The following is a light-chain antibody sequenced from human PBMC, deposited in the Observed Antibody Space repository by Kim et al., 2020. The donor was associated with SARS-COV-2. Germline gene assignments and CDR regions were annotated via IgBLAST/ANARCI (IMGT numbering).Light chain of an antibody. Sequence: QSALTQPPSVSGSPGQSVTISCTGTSSDVGSYNRVSWYQQPPGTAPKLIIYEVSNRPSGVPDRFSGSKSGNTASLTISWRQAEDEADYYCSSQTITSTGGLGGGTQMTVL. CDR1: SSDVGSYNR. CDR2: EVS. CDR3: SSQTITSTGG. J-gene: IGLJ3*02. V-gene: IGLV2-18*02.